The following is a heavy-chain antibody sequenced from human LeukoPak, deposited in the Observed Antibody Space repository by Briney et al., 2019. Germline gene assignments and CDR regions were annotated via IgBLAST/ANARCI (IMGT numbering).Heavy chain of an antibody. V-gene: IGHV4-38-2*01. D-gene: IGHD3-10*01. Sequence: PSETLSLTCAVSGYSISSCYYWGWIRPPPGKGLEWIGSIYHSGSTYYNPSPKSRVTKSVDTSKNQFSLKLSTVTAANPAVYYLARHEYLWSLGFQHWGQGTLVTVSS. CDR2: IYHSGST. CDR3: ARHEYLWSLGFQH. J-gene: IGHJ1*01. CDR1: GYSISSCYY.